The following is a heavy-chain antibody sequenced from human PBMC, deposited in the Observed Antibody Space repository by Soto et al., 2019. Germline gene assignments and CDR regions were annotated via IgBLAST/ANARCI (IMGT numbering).Heavy chain of an antibody. Sequence: SETLSLTCTVSGGSISSYYWSWIRQPPGKGLEWIGYIYYSGSTNYNPSLKSRVTISVDTSKNQFSLKLSSVTAADTAVYYCARAVGYDFWSGLGGSIDYWGQGTLVTVSS. CDR2: IYYSGST. CDR1: GGSISSYY. J-gene: IGHJ4*02. CDR3: ARAVGYDFWSGLGGSIDY. V-gene: IGHV4-59*01. D-gene: IGHD3-3*01.